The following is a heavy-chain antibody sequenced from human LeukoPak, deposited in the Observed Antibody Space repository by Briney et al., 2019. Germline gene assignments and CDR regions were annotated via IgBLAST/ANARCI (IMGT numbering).Heavy chain of an antibody. J-gene: IGHJ4*02. CDR2: IYYSGIT. V-gene: IGHV4-59*01. CDR1: GGSISGYY. CDR3: ASWDTAMADFDY. Sequence: SETLSLTCNVSGGSISGYYWSWLRQPPGKGLEWIGFIYYSGITNYNPSLKSRVTFSVDTPKNQFSLKLKSVTAADTAVYYCASWDTAMADFDYWGQGTLVTVSS. D-gene: IGHD5-18*01.